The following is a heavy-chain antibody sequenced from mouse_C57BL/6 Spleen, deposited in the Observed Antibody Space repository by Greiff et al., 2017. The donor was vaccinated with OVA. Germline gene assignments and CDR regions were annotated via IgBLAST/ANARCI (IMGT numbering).Heavy chain of an antibody. J-gene: IGHJ2*01. D-gene: IGHD2-3*01. CDR3: AKGDGLYYFDY. Sequence: EVQLQQSGPELVKPGASVKISCKASGYTFTDYYMNWVKQSHGKSLEWIGDINPNNGGTSYNQKFKGKATLTVDKSSSTAYMELRSLTSEDSAVDYCAKGDGLYYFDYWGQGTTLTVSS. CDR2: INPNNGGT. V-gene: IGHV1-26*01. CDR1: GYTFTDYY.